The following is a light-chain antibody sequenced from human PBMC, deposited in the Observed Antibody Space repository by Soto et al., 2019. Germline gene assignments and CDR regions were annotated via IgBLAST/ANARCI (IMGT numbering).Light chain of an antibody. CDR3: CSFGYGCSW. CDR2: DNT. CDR1: SSDVGTYKP. J-gene: IGLJ3*02. Sequence: VLTQPAYVSGSPGQSITISCSGTSSDVGTYKPVSGYQQYPVKAPKAIIYDNTKRPSGVSSRFSGSKSGNTASLTSAGLKAVDEANLNCCSFGYGCSWFG. V-gene: IGLV2-23*01.